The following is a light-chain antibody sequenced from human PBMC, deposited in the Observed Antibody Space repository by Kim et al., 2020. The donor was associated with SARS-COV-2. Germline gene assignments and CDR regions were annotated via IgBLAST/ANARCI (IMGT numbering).Light chain of an antibody. CDR3: QQYYSYALT. J-gene: IGKJ4*01. CDR2: AAS. Sequence: ASTGDRVTITCRASQGISSYLAWCQQKPGKAPKLLIYAASTLQSGVPSRFSGSGSGTDFTLTISCLQSEDFATYYCQQYYSYALTFGGGTKVDIK. CDR1: QGISSY. V-gene: IGKV1-8*01.